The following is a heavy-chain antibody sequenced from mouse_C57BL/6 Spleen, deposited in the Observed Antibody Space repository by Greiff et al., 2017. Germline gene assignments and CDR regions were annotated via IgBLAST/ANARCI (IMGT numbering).Heavy chain of an antibody. V-gene: IGHV1-82*01. CDR1: GYAFSSSW. CDR2: IYPGDGDT. CDR3: ARDPYSNLFAY. J-gene: IGHJ3*01. Sequence: VKLMESGPELVKPGASVKISCKASGYAFSSSWMNWVKQRPGKGLEWIGRIYPGDGDTNYNGKFKGKATLTADKSSSTAYMQLSSLTSEDSAVYFCARDPYSNLFAYWGQGTLVTVSA. D-gene: IGHD2-5*01.